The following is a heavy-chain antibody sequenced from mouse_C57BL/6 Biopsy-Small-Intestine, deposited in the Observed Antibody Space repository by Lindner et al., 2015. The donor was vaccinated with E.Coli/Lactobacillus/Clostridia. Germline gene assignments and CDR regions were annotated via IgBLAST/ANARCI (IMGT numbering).Heavy chain of an antibody. V-gene: IGHV1-58*01. J-gene: IGHJ4*01. CDR2: IYIGNGYT. CDR3: TRGYYSNHLYALDY. Sequence: VQLQESGTELVRPGSSVKMSCKTSGYIFTNYGISWVKQRPGQGLEWIGYIYIGNGYTEYNEKFKGKATLTSDTSSSTAYMQLSSLTSEDSAIYFCTRGYYSNHLYALDYWGQGTSVTVSS. CDR1: GYIFTNYG. D-gene: IGHD2-5*01.